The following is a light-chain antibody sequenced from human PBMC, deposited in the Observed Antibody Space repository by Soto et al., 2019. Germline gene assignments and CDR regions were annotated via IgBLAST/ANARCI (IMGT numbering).Light chain of an antibody. CDR3: SSYTSSSPPLYVV. Sequence: QSALTQPASVYGSPGQSITISCTGTSSDVGGYNYVSWYQQHPGKAPKRMIYDVSNRPSGVSNRFSGSKSGNTASLTISGRQAEDEADYYCSSYTSSSPPLYVVFGGGTKLTVL. V-gene: IGLV2-14*01. CDR1: SSDVGGYNY. J-gene: IGLJ2*01. CDR2: DVS.